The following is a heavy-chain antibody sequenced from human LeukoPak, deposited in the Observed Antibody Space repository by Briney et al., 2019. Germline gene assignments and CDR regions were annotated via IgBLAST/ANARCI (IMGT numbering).Heavy chain of an antibody. Sequence: GGSLRLSCAASGFTFSSYAMHWVRQAPGKGLEWVAVISYDGSNKYYADSVKGRFTISRDKSKNTLYLQMNSLRAEDTAVYYCASLAVAGTGNYWGQGTLVTVSS. CDR3: ASLAVAGTGNY. V-gene: IGHV3-30*04. CDR1: GFTFSSYA. CDR2: ISYDGSNK. J-gene: IGHJ4*02. D-gene: IGHD6-19*01.